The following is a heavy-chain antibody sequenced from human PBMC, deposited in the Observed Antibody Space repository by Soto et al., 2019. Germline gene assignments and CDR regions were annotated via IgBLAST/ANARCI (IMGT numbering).Heavy chain of an antibody. V-gene: IGHV1-69*13. CDR1: GGTFSSYA. J-gene: IGHJ6*02. CDR3: ARVVRYSYGYYYYYGMDV. D-gene: IGHD5-18*01. CDR2: IIPIFGTA. Sequence: ASVKVSCKASGGTFSSYAISWVRQAPGQGLEWMGGIIPIFGTANYAQKFQGRVTITADESTSTAYMELSSLRSEDTAVYYCARVVRYSYGYYYYYGMDVWGQGTTVTVSS.